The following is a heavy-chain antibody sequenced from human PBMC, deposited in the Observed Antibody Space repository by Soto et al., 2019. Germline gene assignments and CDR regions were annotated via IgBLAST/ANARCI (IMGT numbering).Heavy chain of an antibody. CDR1: GFTFGDYV. CDR2: IRSKAYGETT. J-gene: IGHJ4*02. D-gene: IGHD3-3*01. Sequence: GGSLRLSCTASGFTFGDYVMSWFRQAPGKGLEWVGFIRSKAYGETTEYAASVKGRFTVSRDDSKSIAYLQMNSLKTEDTAVYYCTRSQFWSGYPTAFDCWGQGTLVTVSS. CDR3: TRSQFWSGYPTAFDC. V-gene: IGHV3-49*03.